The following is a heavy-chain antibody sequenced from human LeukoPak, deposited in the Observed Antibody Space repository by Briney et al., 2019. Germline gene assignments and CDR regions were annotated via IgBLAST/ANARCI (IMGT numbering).Heavy chain of an antibody. J-gene: IGHJ6*03. D-gene: IGHD2-8*01. Sequence: ASVKVSCKASGYTFTGYYMHWVRQAPGQGLEWMGWINPNSGGTNYAQKFQGRVTMTRDTSISTAYMELSRLRSDDTAVYYCASPGYCTNGVCIQYYMDVWGKGTTVTVSS. CDR3: ASPGYCTNGVCIQYYMDV. CDR1: GYTFTGYY. CDR2: INPNSGGT. V-gene: IGHV1-2*02.